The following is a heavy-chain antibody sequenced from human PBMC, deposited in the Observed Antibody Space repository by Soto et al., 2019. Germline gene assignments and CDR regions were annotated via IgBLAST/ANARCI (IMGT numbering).Heavy chain of an antibody. V-gene: IGHV1-69*01. J-gene: IGHJ6*02. Sequence: QVQLVQSGAEVKKPRSSVKVSCKASGGTFSSYAISWVRQAPGQGLEWMGGIIPIFGTANYAQKFQGRVTITADESTSTAYMELSSLRSEDTAVYYCARDHSLELCYYYYGMDVWGQGTTVTVSS. CDR1: GGTFSSYA. CDR2: IIPIFGTA. CDR3: ARDHSLELCYYYYGMDV. D-gene: IGHD1-7*01.